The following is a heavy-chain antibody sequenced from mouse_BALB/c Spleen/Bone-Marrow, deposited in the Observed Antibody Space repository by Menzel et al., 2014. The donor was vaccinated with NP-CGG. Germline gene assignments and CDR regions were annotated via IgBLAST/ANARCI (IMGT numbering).Heavy chain of an antibody. Sequence: QQQSGAELVKPGASVKLSCTASGFNIKDTYMHWVKQRPEQGLEWIGRIDPANGNTKYDPKFQGKATITADTSSNTACLQLSSLTSEDTAVYYCARWLLNYYAMDYWGQGTSVTVSS. CDR2: IDPANGNT. D-gene: IGHD2-3*01. V-gene: IGHV14-3*02. J-gene: IGHJ4*01. CDR1: GFNIKDTY. CDR3: ARWLLNYYAMDY.